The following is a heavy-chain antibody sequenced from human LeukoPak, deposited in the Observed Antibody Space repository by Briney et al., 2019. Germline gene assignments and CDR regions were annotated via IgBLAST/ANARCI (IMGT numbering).Heavy chain of an antibody. Sequence: GGSLRLSCAASGFTFSSYGMHWVRQAPGKGLEWVAVISYDGSNKYYADSVKGRFTISRDNSKNTLYLQMNSLRAEDTAVYYCARDAYDFWSGYTLVYWGQGTLVTVSS. J-gene: IGHJ4*02. D-gene: IGHD3-3*01. CDR1: GFTFSSYG. CDR3: ARDAYDFWSGYTLVY. CDR2: ISYDGSNK. V-gene: IGHV3-30*03.